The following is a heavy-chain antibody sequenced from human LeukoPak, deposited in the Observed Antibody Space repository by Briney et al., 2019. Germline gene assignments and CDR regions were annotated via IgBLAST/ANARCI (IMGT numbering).Heavy chain of an antibody. V-gene: IGHV4-39*01. CDR3: ARHDPGAFDI. Sequence: SETLPLTCTVSGGPVRSNSYHWAWIRQPPGKGLEWIATMSSDGRPYYNSSLKSAVSISVDTSRNQFSLKLSSVTAADTAVYYCARHDPGAFDIWGQGTMVTVSS. CDR1: GGPVRSNSYH. J-gene: IGHJ3*02. CDR2: MSSDGRP.